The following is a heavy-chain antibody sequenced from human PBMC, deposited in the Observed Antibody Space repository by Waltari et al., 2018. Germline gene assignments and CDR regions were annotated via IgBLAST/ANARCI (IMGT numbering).Heavy chain of an antibody. V-gene: IGHV3-23*03. D-gene: IGHD6-19*01. CDR2: IYGGGST. CDR1: GFTFSSYA. J-gene: IGHJ4*02. Sequence: EVQLLESGGGLVQPGGSLRLSCAASGFTFSSYAMSWVRQAPGKGLEWVSVIYGGGSTYYADSVKGRFTISRDKSKNTLYLQMNSLRAEDTAVYYCAKDSGYSSGWYPDWGQGTLVTVSS. CDR3: AKDSGYSSGWYPD.